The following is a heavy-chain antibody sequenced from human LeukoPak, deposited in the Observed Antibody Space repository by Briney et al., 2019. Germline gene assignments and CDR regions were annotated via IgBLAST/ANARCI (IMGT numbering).Heavy chain of an antibody. CDR3: ARGDVPAAPLDY. D-gene: IGHD2-2*01. CDR1: GYTFTSYG. CDR2: INTYNGNT. Sequence: ASVKVSCKASGYTFTSYGITWVRQAPGQGLEWMGWINTYNGNTNYVQKLQGRVTMTTDTSTSTAYMELRSLRSDDTAVYYCARGDVPAAPLDYWGQGTLVTVSS. V-gene: IGHV1-18*01. J-gene: IGHJ4*02.